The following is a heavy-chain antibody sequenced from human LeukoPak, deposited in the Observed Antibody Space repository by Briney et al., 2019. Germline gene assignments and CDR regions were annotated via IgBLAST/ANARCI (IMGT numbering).Heavy chain of an antibody. J-gene: IGHJ4*02. CDR2: ISSGSAYI. V-gene: IGHV3-21*01. CDR1: GFSFSGYT. Sequence: GGSLRLSCTASGFSFSGYTMNWVRQAPGKGLEWLSSISSGSAYIHYADSVKARFTISRDNAKNSLNLQMSSLRAEDTAVYYCASGTTGTTGFNYWGQGTLVTVSS. CDR3: ASGTTGTTGFNY. D-gene: IGHD1-1*01.